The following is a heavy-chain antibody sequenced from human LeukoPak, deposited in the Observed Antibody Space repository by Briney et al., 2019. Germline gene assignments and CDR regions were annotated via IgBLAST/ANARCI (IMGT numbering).Heavy chain of an antibody. D-gene: IGHD5-12*01. J-gene: IGHJ6*03. CDR3: ARDRDGGYDSLYYYYYMDV. CDR2: INQDGSEK. CDR1: GFTFSRHW. Sequence: PGGSLRLSCAASGFTFSRHWMSWVRQAPGKGLEWVANINQDGSEKAYVDSVKGRFTVSGDNAKNALYLVINSLRAEDTAVYFCARDRDGGYDSLYYYYYMDVWGKGTTVTVSS. V-gene: IGHV3-7*01.